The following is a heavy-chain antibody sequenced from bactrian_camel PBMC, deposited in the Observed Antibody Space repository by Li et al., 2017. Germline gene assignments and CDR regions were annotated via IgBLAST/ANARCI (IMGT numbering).Heavy chain of an antibody. CDR1: GFTSTTSC. D-gene: IGHD6*01. CDR2: IYTGGGST. J-gene: IGHJ4*01. V-gene: IGHV3S1*01. CDR3: AVDSVVATACRWGGPRYNY. Sequence: VQLVESGRLSCVTSGFTSTTSCVAWVRQAPGKEREGVARIYTGGGSTTYADSVKGRFTISKDNAKNTLTLYLQMNSLKPEDSATYYCAVDSVVATACRWGGPRYNYRGQGTQVAVS.